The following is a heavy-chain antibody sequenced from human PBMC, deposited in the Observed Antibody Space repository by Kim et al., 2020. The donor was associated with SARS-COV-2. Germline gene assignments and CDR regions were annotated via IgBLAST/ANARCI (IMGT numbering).Heavy chain of an antibody. Sequence: GGSLRLSCAASGFTFSSYGMHWVRQAPGKGLEWVAVISYDGSNKYYADSVKGRFTISRDNSKNTLYLQMNSLRAEDTAVYYCAKVLLERVPFYYYGMDVWGQGTTVTVSS. CDR3: AKVLLERVPFYYYGMDV. J-gene: IGHJ6*02. V-gene: IGHV3-30*18. CDR1: GFTFSSYG. D-gene: IGHD1-20*01. CDR2: ISYDGSNK.